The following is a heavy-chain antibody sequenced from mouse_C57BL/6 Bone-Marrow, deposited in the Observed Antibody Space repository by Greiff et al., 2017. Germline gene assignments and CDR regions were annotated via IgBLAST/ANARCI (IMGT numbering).Heavy chain of an antibody. Sequence: QVQLQQPGAELVKPGASVKLSCKASGYTFTSYWMQWVKQRPGQGLEWIGEIDPSDSSTNYNQKFKGKATLTVDTSSRTAYMQLSSLTSEDSAVYYCAPLDSSGYVMVYWGQGTLVTVSA. CDR2: IDPSDSST. D-gene: IGHD3-2*02. J-gene: IGHJ3*01. V-gene: IGHV1-50*01. CDR3: APLDSSGYVMVY. CDR1: GYTFTSYW.